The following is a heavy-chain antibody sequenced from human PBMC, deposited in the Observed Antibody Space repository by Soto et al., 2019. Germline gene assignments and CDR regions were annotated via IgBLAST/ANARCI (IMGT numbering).Heavy chain of an antibody. J-gene: IGHJ6*02. CDR1: GGSFSGIY. V-gene: IGHV4-34*01. CDR2: INHSGRT. Sequence: KTSETLSLTCVVYGGSFSGIYWSWIRQPPGKGLEWIGEINHSGRTNYSPSLESRVTISLDTSNDQFSLKLSSVTAADTAVYYCARGPGYSYGYSVYYYYYGMDVWGQGTTVTVS. D-gene: IGHD5-18*01. CDR3: ARGPGYSYGYSVYYYYYGMDV.